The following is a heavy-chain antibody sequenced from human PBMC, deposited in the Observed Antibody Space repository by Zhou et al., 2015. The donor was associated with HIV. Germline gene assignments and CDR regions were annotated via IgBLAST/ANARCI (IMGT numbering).Heavy chain of an antibody. CDR2: INPNSGGT. J-gene: IGHJ4*02. Sequence: QVQLVQSGAEVKKPGASVKVSCKASGYTFTGYYMHWVRQAPGQGLEWMGWINPNSGGTNYAQKFQGWVTMTRDTSISTAYMELSRLRSDDTAVYYCARINLHVRFLELVGVGGYFDYVGPGEPWVTVSS. V-gene: IGHV1-2*04. CDR3: ARINLHVRFLELVGVGGYFDY. CDR1: GYTFTGYY. D-gene: IGHD3-3*01.